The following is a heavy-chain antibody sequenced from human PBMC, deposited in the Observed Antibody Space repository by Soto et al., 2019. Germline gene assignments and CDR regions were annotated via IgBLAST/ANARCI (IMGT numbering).Heavy chain of an antibody. CDR2: IYPGDSDT. CDR3: ARRGSSYGLEV. CDR1: GYNFATYW. V-gene: IGHV5-51*01. Sequence: GESLKISCKGSGYNFATYWIAWVRQLPGKGPEWMGIIYPGDSDTSYSPSFQGQVTISVDKSISTAYLQWNSLKASDTAVYYCARRGSSYGLEVWGQGTKVTVSS. J-gene: IGHJ6*02. D-gene: IGHD3-10*01.